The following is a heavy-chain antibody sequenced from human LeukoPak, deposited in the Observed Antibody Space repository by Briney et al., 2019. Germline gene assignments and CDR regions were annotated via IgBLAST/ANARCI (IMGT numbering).Heavy chain of an antibody. CDR2: IYADGSS. CDR1: GGSFGSDNSY. D-gene: IGHD3-10*01. Sequence: PSETLSLTCTVSGGSFGSDNSYWTWLRQPAGNALEWIGRIYADGSSNYNPSLKSRATILVDTSKNQFSLRLSSMTAADTAVYFCARGYYYRTWGLGTLVTVSS. J-gene: IGHJ4*02. V-gene: IGHV4-61*02. CDR3: ARGYYYRT.